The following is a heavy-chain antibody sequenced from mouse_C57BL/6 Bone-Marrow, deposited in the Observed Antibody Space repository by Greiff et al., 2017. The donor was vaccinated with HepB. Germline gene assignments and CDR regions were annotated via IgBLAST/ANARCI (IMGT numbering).Heavy chain of an antibody. CDR1: GYSITSGYY. D-gene: IGHD1-1*01. Sequence: DVKLQESGPGLVKPSQSLSLTCSVTGYSITSGYYWNWIRQFPGNKLEWMGYISYDGSNNYNPSLKNRISITRDTSKNQFFLKLHSVTTEDTATYYCASGGGRFAYWGQGTLVTVSA. V-gene: IGHV3-6*01. J-gene: IGHJ3*01. CDR2: ISYDGSN. CDR3: ASGGGRFAY.